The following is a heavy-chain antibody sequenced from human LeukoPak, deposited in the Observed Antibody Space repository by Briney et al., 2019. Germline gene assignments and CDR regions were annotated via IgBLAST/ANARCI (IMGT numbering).Heavy chain of an antibody. CDR1: GLTVSNNF. V-gene: IGHV3-66*01. CDR3: ARERGYQLLPGGFYYMDV. D-gene: IGHD2-2*01. Sequence: GGSLRLSCAASGLTVSNNFMDWVRQAPGKGLEWVSTIYSGGATYYSDSVRGRFTISRDSSQNTVYLQMNSLRAEDTAVYYCARERGYQLLPGGFYYMDVWGKGTTVTVSS. CDR2: IYSGGAT. J-gene: IGHJ6*03.